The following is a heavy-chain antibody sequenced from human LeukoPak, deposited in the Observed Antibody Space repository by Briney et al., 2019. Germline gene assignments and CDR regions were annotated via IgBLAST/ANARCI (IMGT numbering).Heavy chain of an antibody. V-gene: IGHV4-59*01. CDR3: ARRRYSGSYYFDY. Sequence: PSETLSLTCTVSGGSISSYYWSWIRQPPGNGLEWIGYIYYSGSTNYNPSLKSRVTISVDTSKNQFSLKLSSVTAADTAVYYCARRRYSGSYYFDYWGQGTLVTVSS. D-gene: IGHD1-26*01. CDR1: GGSISSYY. J-gene: IGHJ4*02. CDR2: IYYSGST.